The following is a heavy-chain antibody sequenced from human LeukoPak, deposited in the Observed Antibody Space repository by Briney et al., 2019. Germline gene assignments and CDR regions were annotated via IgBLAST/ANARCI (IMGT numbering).Heavy chain of an antibody. D-gene: IGHD6-13*01. CDR1: GFTFSSYA. CDR2: ISGSGGST. J-gene: IGHJ3*02. V-gene: IGHV3-23*01. CDR3: AKTGYSSSWLDAFDN. Sequence: PGGSLRLSCAASGFTFSSYAMSWVRQAPGKGLEWVSAISGSGGSTYYADSVKGLFTISRDNSKNTLYLQMNSLRAEDTAVYYCAKTGYSSSWLDAFDNWGQGTMVTVSS.